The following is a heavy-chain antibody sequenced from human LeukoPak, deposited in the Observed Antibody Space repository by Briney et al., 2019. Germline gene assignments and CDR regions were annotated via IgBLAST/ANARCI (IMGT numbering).Heavy chain of an antibody. Sequence: PGGSLRLSCAASGFTFSNYNMNWVRRASGKGLEWVSYISSSSSTIYYADSVKGRFTISGDNAKNSLYLQMNSLRAEDTSVYYCARAFRGYTFGFDSWGQGTLVTVSS. CDR3: ARAFRGYTFGFDS. CDR2: ISSSSSTI. CDR1: GFTFSNYN. V-gene: IGHV3-48*01. D-gene: IGHD5-18*01. J-gene: IGHJ4*02.